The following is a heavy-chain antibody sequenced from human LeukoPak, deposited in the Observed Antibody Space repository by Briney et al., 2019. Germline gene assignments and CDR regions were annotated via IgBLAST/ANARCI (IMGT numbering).Heavy chain of an antibody. V-gene: IGHV3-48*04. CDR3: ARDTRIGGVDY. D-gene: IGHD2-15*01. CDR2: ISSSGSTI. CDR1: GLTFSSYS. Sequence: QPGGSLRLSCAASGLTFSSYSMNWVRQAPGKGLEWVSYISSSGSTIYYADSVKGRFTISRDNAKNSLYLQMNSLRAEDTAVYYCARDTRIGGVDYWGQGTLVTVSS. J-gene: IGHJ4*02.